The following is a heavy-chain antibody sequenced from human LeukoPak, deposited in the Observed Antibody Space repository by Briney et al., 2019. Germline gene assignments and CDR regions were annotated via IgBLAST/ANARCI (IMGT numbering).Heavy chain of an antibody. V-gene: IGHV3-15*01. CDR1: GFTFSNVW. CDR3: TSRLIVVVVAATPGYMDV. CDR2: IKSKPDGGTT. J-gene: IGHJ6*03. Sequence: PGGSLRLSCAASGFTFSNVWMSWVRQAPGKGLEWVGRIKSKPDGGTTDYAAPVKGRFTISRDDSKNTLYLQMNSLKTEDTAVYYCTSRLIVVVVAATPGYMDVWGKGITVSVSS. D-gene: IGHD2-15*01.